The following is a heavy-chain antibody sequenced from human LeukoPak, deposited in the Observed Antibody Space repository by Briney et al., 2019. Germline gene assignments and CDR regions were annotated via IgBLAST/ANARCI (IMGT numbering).Heavy chain of an antibody. D-gene: IGHD6-19*01. CDR2: IYPGDSDT. J-gene: IGHJ3*02. V-gene: IGHV5-51*01. CDR3: ARSSGWRTDDAFDI. Sequence: GESLKISCKTSGYNFAKYWIGWVRQMPGKGLEWMGIIYPGDSDTRYSPSFQGQVTISADKSISTAYLQWSSLKASDTAMYYCARSSGWRTDDAFDIWGQGTMVTVSS. CDR1: GYNFAKYW.